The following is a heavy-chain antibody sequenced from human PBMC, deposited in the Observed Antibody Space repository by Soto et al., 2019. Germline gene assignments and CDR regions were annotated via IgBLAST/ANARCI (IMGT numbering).Heavy chain of an antibody. CDR2: IYSGGYT. CDR1: GFTVSNNY. J-gene: IGHJ4*02. Sequence: EVQLVESGGGLIQPGGSLRLSCAVSGFTVSNNYMSWVRQAPGKGLEGVSVIYSGGYTAYGDSVKGRFTISRDNSKNTLYLQMNTRGAEAAAVFYWAAQPGGGGYWGQGTLVTVSS. D-gene: IGHD2-2*01. CDR3: AAQPGGGGY. V-gene: IGHV3-53*01.